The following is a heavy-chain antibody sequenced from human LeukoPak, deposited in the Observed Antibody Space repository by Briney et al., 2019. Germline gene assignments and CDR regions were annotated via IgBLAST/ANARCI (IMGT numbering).Heavy chain of an antibody. D-gene: IGHD2-15*01. CDR3: AILPGLFVVVVAARVSDY. J-gene: IGHJ4*02. Sequence: PGGSLRLSCAASGFTFSSYAMSRVRQAPGKGLEWVSAISGSGGSTYYTDSVKGRFTISRDNSKNTLYLQMNSLRAEDTAVYYCAILPGLFVVVVAARVSDYWRQGTLVTVSS. V-gene: IGHV3-23*01. CDR1: GFTFSSYA. CDR2: ISGSGGST.